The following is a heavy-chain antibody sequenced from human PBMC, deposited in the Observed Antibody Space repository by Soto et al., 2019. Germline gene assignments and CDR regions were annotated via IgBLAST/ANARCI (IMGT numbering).Heavy chain of an antibody. D-gene: IGHD3-10*01. CDR2: IYYSGST. J-gene: IGHJ2*01. V-gene: IGHV4-31*03. Sequence: QGQLQESGPGLVKLSQTLSLTCTVSGGSISSGGYYWSWIRQHPGKGLEWIGYIYYSGSTYYNPSLKSRVTISVDTSKNQFSLKLSSVTPADTAVYYCARWMQNGESQTSWYFDLWGRGTLVTVSS. CDR3: ARWMQNGESQTSWYFDL. CDR1: GGSISSGGYY.